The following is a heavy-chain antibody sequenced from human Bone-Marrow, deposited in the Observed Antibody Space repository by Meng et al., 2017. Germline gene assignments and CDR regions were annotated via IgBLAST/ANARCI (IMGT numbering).Heavy chain of an antibody. CDR1: EFNFRTHA. Sequence: GESLKIPCAASEFNFRTHAMHWVRQAPGKGLEWLTVISYDGSDKMYADSVKGRFTSSRDNSKHTLYLQMNSLRIEDTAVYFCARDGQGDYGGNSFFDYWGQGTLVTVSS. CDR3: ARDGQGDYGGNSFFDY. D-gene: IGHD4-23*01. CDR2: ISYDGSDK. J-gene: IGHJ4*02. V-gene: IGHV3-30*01.